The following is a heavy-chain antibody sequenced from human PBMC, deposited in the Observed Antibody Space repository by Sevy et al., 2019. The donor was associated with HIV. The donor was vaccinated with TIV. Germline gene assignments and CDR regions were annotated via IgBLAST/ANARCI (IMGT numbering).Heavy chain of an antibody. CDR2: ISYDGSNK. CDR3: ARADYGDYSGESDY. J-gene: IGHJ4*02. CDR1: GITFGSHA. D-gene: IGHD4-17*01. Sequence: GGSLRLSCTASGITFGSHAMHWVRQAPGKGLEWVTIISYDGSNKCYADSVKGRFTISRDNSKNTLYLQMNSLRAEDTAVYYCARADYGDYSGESDYWGQGTLVTVSS. V-gene: IGHV3-30-3*01.